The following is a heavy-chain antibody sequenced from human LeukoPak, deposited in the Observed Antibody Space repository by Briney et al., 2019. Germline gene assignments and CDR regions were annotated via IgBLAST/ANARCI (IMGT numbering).Heavy chain of an antibody. CDR1: GFTFSSYG. D-gene: IGHD3-10*01. V-gene: IGHV3-30*18. Sequence: PGGSLRLSCAASGFTFSSYGMHWVRQAPGKGLEWVAVISYDGSNKYYADSVKGRFTISRDNSKNTLYLQMNSLRAEDTAVYYCAKVATRALWFGELDYWGQGTLVTVSS. J-gene: IGHJ4*02. CDR2: ISYDGSNK. CDR3: AKVATRALWFGELDY.